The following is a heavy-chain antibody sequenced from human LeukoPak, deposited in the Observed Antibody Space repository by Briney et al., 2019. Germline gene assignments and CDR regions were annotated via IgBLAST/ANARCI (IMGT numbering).Heavy chain of an antibody. Sequence: SETLSLTCTVSGGSIIVNSTDYWGWVRQTPGKGLEWIATIHHSGGTYVNPSLKRRVTISVDTSKSQFSLTLTSVTAADTAVYYCASRGTLTTVVATGAFDYWGQGTLVTVSS. CDR1: GGSIIVNSTDY. CDR2: IHHSGGT. CDR3: ASRGTLTTVVATGAFDY. D-gene: IGHD4-23*01. J-gene: IGHJ4*02. V-gene: IGHV4-39*01.